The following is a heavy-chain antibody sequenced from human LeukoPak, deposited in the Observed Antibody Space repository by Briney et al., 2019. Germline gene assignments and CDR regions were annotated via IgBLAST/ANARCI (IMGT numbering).Heavy chain of an antibody. V-gene: IGHV1-2*02. CDR2: INPNSGGT. Sequence: ASVKVSCKASGYTFTGYYMHWVRQAPGQGLEWMGWINPNSGGTNYAQKFQGRVTMTRDTSISTAYMELSRLRSDDTAMYYCARGDYRQLVLSCVYWGQGTLVTVSS. CDR3: ARGDYRQLVLSCVY. CDR1: GYTFTGYY. D-gene: IGHD6-13*01. J-gene: IGHJ4*02.